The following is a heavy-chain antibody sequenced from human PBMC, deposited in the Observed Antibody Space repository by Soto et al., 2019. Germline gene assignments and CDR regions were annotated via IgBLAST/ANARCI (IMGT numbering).Heavy chain of an antibody. CDR2: IYYSGST. CDR1: GGSVSSGSYY. D-gene: IGHD2-21*01. J-gene: IGHJ4*02. Sequence: PXETLSLTCTVSGGSVSSGSYYWSWIRQPPGKGLEWIGYIYYSGSTNYNPSLKSRVTISVDTSKNQFSLKLSSVTAADTAVYYCARSPSNIVTTTWGQGTLVTVSS. V-gene: IGHV4-61*01. CDR3: ARSPSNIVTTT.